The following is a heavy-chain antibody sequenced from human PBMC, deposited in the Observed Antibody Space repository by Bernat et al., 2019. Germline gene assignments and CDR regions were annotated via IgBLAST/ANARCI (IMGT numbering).Heavy chain of an antibody. V-gene: IGHV3-30-3*01. D-gene: IGHD6-6*01. CDR1: GFTFSSYA. J-gene: IGHJ4*02. Sequence: QVQLVESGGGVVQPGRSLRLSCAASGFTFSSYAMHWVRQAPGKGLEWVAVISYDGSNKYYADSVKGRFTISRDNSKNTLYLQMNSLRAEDTAVYYCARGEALEYSNSSSCGYWGQGTLVTVSS. CDR3: ARGEALEYSNSSSCGY. CDR2: ISYDGSNK.